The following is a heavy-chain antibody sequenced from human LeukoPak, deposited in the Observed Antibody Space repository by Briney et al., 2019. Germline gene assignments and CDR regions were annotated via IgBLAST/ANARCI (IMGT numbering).Heavy chain of an antibody. Sequence: GGSLRLSCAASGFTFSTYAMHWVRQAPGKGLEYVSAISSNGGTTYYAHSVKGRFTISRDNSKNTLYLQMGSLRAEDMAVYYCARERYSYGCDYWGQGTLVTDSS. V-gene: IGHV3-64*01. CDR1: GFTFSTYA. CDR3: ARERYSYGCDY. J-gene: IGHJ4*02. CDR2: ISSNGGTT. D-gene: IGHD5-18*01.